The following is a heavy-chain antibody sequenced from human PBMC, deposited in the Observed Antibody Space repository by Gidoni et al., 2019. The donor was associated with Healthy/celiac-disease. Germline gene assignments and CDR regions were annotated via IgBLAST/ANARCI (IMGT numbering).Heavy chain of an antibody. CDR1: GFTFSSYA. V-gene: IGHV3-23*01. Sequence: EVQLLESGGGLVQSGGSLRLSCAASGFTFSSYAMSWVRQAPGKGLEWVSAISGSGGSTYYADSVKGRFTISRDNSKNTLYLQMNSLRAEDTAVYYCAKDGCSGGSCYFRVFRCNWFDPWGQGTLVTVSS. D-gene: IGHD2-15*01. J-gene: IGHJ5*02. CDR3: AKDGCSGGSCYFRVFRCNWFDP. CDR2: ISGSGGST.